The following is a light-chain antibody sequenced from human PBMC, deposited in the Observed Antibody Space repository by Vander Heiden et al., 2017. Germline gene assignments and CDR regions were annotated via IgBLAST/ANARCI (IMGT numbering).Light chain of an antibody. Sequence: IVLTQSPGTLSLSQGERATLSCRASQSVSNNYLAWYQQKPGQAPRLLIYGASSRATGIPDRFSGSGSGTDFSLRISRLEPEDFVVYYCQQYGSSPGTFGQGTHVEVK. V-gene: IGKV3-20*01. CDR1: QSVSNNY. J-gene: IGKJ1*01. CDR2: GAS. CDR3: QQYGSSPGT.